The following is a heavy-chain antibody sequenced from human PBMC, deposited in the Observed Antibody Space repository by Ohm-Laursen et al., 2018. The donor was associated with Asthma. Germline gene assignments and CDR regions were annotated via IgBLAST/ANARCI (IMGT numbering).Heavy chain of an antibody. D-gene: IGHD5-24*01. J-gene: IGHJ6*02. CDR2: IYERGST. V-gene: IGHV4-61*01. CDR1: GASVGSGSSF. CDR3: AKGLRYDGYLYGLDV. Sequence: TLSLTCAVSGASVGSGSSFWSWIRQPPGKGLEWIGYIYERGSTNYYPSLKGRVTISSDTSKNQFSLRLSSVTAADTAVCYCAKGLRYDGYLYGLDVWGHGTTVTVSS.